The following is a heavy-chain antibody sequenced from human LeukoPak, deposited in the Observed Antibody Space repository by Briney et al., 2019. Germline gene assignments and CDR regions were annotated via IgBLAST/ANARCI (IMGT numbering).Heavy chain of an antibody. J-gene: IGHJ6*02. D-gene: IGHD2-15*01. CDR1: GGSFSGYY. V-gene: IGHV4-34*01. CDR3: ARGLPWYRAYGMDV. CDR2: INHSGST. Sequence: SETLSLTCAVYGGSFSGYYWSWIRQPPGKGLEWIGEINHSGSTNYNPSLKSRVTISVDTSKNQFSLKLSSVTAADTAVYYCARGLPWYRAYGMDVWGQGTTVTVSS.